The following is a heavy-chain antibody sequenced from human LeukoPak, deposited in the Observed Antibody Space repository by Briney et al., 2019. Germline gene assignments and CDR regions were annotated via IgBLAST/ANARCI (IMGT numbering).Heavy chain of an antibody. D-gene: IGHD1-14*01. J-gene: IGHJ5*02. Sequence: GGSFRLSCAASGFSFRDYAMHWVRQPPGKGLEWVSGISGSGGSTFYLDSVKGRFTISRDNSRNTVYLEVNSLRAEDTAVYYCAKDWEITIRGWFEGWGQGTLISVSS. CDR2: ISGSGGST. CDR3: AKDWEITIRGWFEG. V-gene: IGHV3-23*01. CDR1: GFSFRDYA.